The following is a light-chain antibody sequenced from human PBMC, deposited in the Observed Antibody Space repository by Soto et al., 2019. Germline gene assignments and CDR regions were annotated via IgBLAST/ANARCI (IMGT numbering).Light chain of an antibody. J-gene: IGLJ2*01. V-gene: IGLV1-47*02. Sequence: QSVLPQKPSVSGTPGQTVTISCSGSSSNIGRNYVYWYQQLPGAAPKLLMYSHNIRPSGVPDRFSASTSGTSASLVISGLRSEDEADYHCATWDDDVSGVVFGGGTQLTVL. CDR3: ATWDDDVSGVV. CDR2: SHN. CDR1: SSNIGRNY.